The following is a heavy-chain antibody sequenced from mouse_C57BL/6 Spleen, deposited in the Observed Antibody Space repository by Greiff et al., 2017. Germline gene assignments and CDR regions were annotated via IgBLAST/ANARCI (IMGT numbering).Heavy chain of an antibody. CDR3: ARHYYDYDGVAY. CDR1: GYTFTSYW. Sequence: QVQLKESGAELAKPGASVKLSCKASGYTFTSYWMHWVKQRPGKGLEWIGYINPSSGYTKYNQKFKDKATLTADKSSSTAYLQLSSLTYEDSAVYYCARHYYDYDGVAYWGQGTLVSVSA. V-gene: IGHV1-7*01. CDR2: INPSSGYT. J-gene: IGHJ3*01. D-gene: IGHD2-4*01.